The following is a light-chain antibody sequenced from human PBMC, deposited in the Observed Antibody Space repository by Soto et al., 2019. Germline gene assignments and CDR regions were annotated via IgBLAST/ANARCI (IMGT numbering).Light chain of an antibody. CDR1: QGIRND. CDR2: AAS. CDR3: LQDYTYPFT. Sequence: AIQMTQSPTSLSASVGDRVTITCRASQGIRNDLGWYQQKPGKAPKLLIYAASSLQSGVPSRFSGSGSGTDFTLTIRSLQPEDFATYYCLQDYTYPFTFGPGTKVDL. J-gene: IGKJ3*01. V-gene: IGKV1-6*01.